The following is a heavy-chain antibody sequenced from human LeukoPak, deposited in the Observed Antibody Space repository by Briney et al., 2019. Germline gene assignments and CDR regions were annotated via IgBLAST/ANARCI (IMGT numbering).Heavy chain of an antibody. CDR2: IYPGDSDT. D-gene: IGHD3-22*01. Sequence: GESLKISCKGSGYSFTSYWIGWVRQMPGKGLEWMGIIYPGDSDTRYSPSFQGQVTISADKSISTAYLQWSSLKASDTAMYYCARRDSSGYYPEQSHGMDVWGQGTTVIVSS. CDR1: GYSFTSYW. CDR3: ARRDSSGYYPEQSHGMDV. J-gene: IGHJ6*02. V-gene: IGHV5-51*01.